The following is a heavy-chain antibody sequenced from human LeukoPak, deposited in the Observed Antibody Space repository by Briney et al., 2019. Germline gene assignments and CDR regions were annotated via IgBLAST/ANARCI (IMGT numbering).Heavy chain of an antibody. Sequence: ASVKVSCKASGGTFSSYAISWVRQAPGQGLEWMGRIIPILGIANYAQKFQGRVTITADKSTSTAYMELSSLRSEDTAVYYCARKAMVRGVMDYYYGMDVWGQGTTVTVSS. CDR3: ARKAMVRGVMDYYYGMDV. V-gene: IGHV1-69*04. CDR1: GGTFSSYA. CDR2: IIPILGIA. J-gene: IGHJ6*02. D-gene: IGHD3-10*01.